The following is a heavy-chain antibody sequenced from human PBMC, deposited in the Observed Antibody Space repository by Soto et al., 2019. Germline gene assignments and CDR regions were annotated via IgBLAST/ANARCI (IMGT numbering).Heavy chain of an antibody. J-gene: IGHJ5*02. D-gene: IGHD2-2*01. CDR1: GYTFSNYG. V-gene: IGHV1-18*01. CDR3: ARVVPGAEAWFGP. CDR2: ISLYSDGT. Sequence: QVQLVQSGGEVKRPGASVKVSCKTSGYTFSNYGITWVRHAPGQPLAWLGWISLYSDGTNYAQKFQGRVSMTTDTSTTTAYMELRSLRSDDTAVYYCARVVPGAEAWFGPWGQGPLVTVSS.